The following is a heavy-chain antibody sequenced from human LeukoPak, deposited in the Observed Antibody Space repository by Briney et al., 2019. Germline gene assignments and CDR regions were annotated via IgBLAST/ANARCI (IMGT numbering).Heavy chain of an antibody. Sequence: GGSLRLSCAASGFTFDDYAMHWVRQAPGKGLEWVSLISGDGGSTYYADSVKGRFTISRDNSKNSLYLQMNSLRTEDTALYYWAKLRTGAVASDAFDIWGQGTMVTVSS. V-gene: IGHV3-43*02. D-gene: IGHD6-19*01. CDR2: ISGDGGST. J-gene: IGHJ3*02. CDR1: GFTFDDYA. CDR3: AKLRTGAVASDAFDI.